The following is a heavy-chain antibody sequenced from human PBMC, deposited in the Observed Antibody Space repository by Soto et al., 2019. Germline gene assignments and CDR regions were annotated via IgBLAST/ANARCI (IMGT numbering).Heavy chain of an antibody. CDR1: GFTFSSYG. CDR2: ISYDGSNK. D-gene: IGHD2-2*01. J-gene: IGHJ4*02. Sequence: GGSLRLSCAASGFTFSSYGMQWVRQAPGKGLEWVAVISYDGSNKYYADSVKGRFTISRDNSKNTLYLQMNSLRAEDTAVYYCARDRPSPYCSSTSCSSYFDYWGQGTLVTVSS. CDR3: ARDRPSPYCSSTSCSSYFDY. V-gene: IGHV3-30*03.